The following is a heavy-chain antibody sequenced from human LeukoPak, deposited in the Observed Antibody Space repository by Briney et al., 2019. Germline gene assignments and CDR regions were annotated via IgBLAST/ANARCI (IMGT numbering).Heavy chain of an antibody. D-gene: IGHD2-2*01. J-gene: IGHJ5*02. CDR1: GFTFGEYA. Sequence: SGGSLRLSCTTSGFTFGEYALSWVRQAPGKGLEWVGFIRSKAYGGTSQYAASVKGRFTFSRDDSKSIAYLHMNSLKTEDTAVYYCASRQYCGTTTCLDPWGQGTLVTVSS. CDR3: ASRQYCGTTTCLDP. CDR2: IRSKAYGGTS. V-gene: IGHV3-49*04.